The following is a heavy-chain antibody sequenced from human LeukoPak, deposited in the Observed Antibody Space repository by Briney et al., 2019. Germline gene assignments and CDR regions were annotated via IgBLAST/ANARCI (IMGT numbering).Heavy chain of an antibody. CDR3: ARDPRQLPHVHYYYYMDV. Sequence: GASVKVSCKASGGTFSSYAISWVRQAPGQGLEWMGGISPIFGTANYAQKFQGRVTITADESTGTAYMELSSLRSEDTAVYYCARDPRQLPHVHYYYYMDVWGKGTTVTVSS. D-gene: IGHD2-2*01. CDR1: GGTFSSYA. J-gene: IGHJ6*03. CDR2: ISPIFGTA. V-gene: IGHV1-69*01.